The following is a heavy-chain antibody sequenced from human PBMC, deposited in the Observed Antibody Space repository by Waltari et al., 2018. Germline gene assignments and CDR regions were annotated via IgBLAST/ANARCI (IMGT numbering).Heavy chain of an antibody. CDR2: ISYDGSNK. V-gene: IGHV3-30-3*01. J-gene: IGHJ4*02. CDR3: ARDMDCSSTSCSPD. D-gene: IGHD2-2*01. Sequence: QVQLVESGGGVVQPGRSLRLSCAASGFTFSSYAMHWVRQAPGKGLEWVAVISYDGSNKYYADSVKGRFTISRDNSKNTLYLQMNSLRAEDTAVYYCARDMDCSSTSCSPDWGQGTLVTVSS. CDR1: GFTFSSYA.